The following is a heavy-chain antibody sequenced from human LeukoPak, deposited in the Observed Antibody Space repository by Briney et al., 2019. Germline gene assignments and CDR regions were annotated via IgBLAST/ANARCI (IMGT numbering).Heavy chain of an antibody. CDR1: GYTFKSYD. J-gene: IGHJ4*02. CDR3: ARGATYGSNSWTLRWDYFDS. V-gene: IGHV1-18*01. D-gene: IGHD6-13*01. CDR2: ISTDTGNT. Sequence: GASVKVSCKCSGYTFKSYDVTWVRQAPGQGLEWMGWISTDTGNTNYAQSLQGRVTMTTDTSTTTAYMELRSLRSDDTAVYYCARGATYGSNSWTLRWDYFDSWGQGTLVTVSS.